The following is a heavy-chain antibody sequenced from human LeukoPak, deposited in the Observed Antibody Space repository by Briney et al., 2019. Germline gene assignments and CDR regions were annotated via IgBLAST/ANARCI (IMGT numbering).Heavy chain of an antibody. CDR2: ISHDGSNK. Sequence: GRSLRLSCAASGFTFSSYGMHWVRQAPGEGLEWVAGISHDGSNKYYADPVKGRLTISRDNSKNTLYLQMNSLRPEDTAVYYCAKGRYDILTGYPWYFDYWGQGTLVTASS. V-gene: IGHV3-30*18. CDR1: GFTFSSYG. D-gene: IGHD3-9*01. J-gene: IGHJ4*02. CDR3: AKGRYDILTGYPWYFDY.